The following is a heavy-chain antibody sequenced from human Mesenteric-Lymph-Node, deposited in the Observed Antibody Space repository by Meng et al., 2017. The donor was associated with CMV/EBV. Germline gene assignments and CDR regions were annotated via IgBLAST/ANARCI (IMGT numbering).Heavy chain of an antibody. CDR3: AGYDIVTGNYLGRIDY. D-gene: IGHD3-9*01. V-gene: IGHV4-38-2*02. CDR2: FHHSGSP. J-gene: IGHJ4*02. CDR1: GFSISNNHY. Sequence: SETLSLTCTVSGFSISNNHYWGWIRQPPGKGLEWIGSFHHSGSPDYNPSLKSRVTISEDTSKNQFSLRLRSVTAADTAVYYCAGYDIVTGNYLGRIDYWGQGTLVTVSS.